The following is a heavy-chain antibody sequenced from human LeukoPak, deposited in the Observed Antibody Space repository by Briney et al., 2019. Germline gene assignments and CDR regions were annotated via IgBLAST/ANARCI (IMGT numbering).Heavy chain of an antibody. Sequence: SETLSLTRAVYGGSFSGYYWSWIRQPPGKGLEWIGDFNHRGSTNYNPSLKSRVTISVDTSKKQFSLKLTSVTAADTAVYYCARATEISEDWGQGTLVTVSS. CDR2: FNHRGST. D-gene: IGHD3-3*01. CDR1: GGSFSGYY. V-gene: IGHV4-34*01. J-gene: IGHJ4*02. CDR3: ARATEISED.